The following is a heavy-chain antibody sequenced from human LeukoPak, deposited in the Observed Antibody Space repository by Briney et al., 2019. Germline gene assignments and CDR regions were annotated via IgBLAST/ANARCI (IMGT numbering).Heavy chain of an antibody. CDR3: TREAAAGIDY. D-gene: IGHD6-13*01. Sequence: GGSLRLSCAASGFTFSTYWMSWVRQAPGKRLEWVANIKQDGSEKYYLDSVKGRFTISRDNAKNSLYVQMNSLRAEDTAVYFCTREAAAGIDYWGQGTLVTVSS. J-gene: IGHJ4*02. V-gene: IGHV3-7*01. CDR2: IKQDGSEK. CDR1: GFTFSTYW.